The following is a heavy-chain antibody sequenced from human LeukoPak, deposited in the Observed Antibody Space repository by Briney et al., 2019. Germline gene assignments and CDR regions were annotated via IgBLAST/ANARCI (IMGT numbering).Heavy chain of an antibody. J-gene: IGHJ4*02. D-gene: IGHD6-19*01. Sequence: SETLSLTCAAYGGSFSGYYWSWIRQPPGKGLEWIGEINHSGSTNYNPSLKSRVTISVDTSKNQFSLKLSSVTAADTAVYYCARGRYSSGWYADYFDYWGQGTLVTVSS. CDR3: ARGRYSSGWYADYFDY. CDR2: INHSGST. CDR1: GGSFSGYY. V-gene: IGHV4-34*01.